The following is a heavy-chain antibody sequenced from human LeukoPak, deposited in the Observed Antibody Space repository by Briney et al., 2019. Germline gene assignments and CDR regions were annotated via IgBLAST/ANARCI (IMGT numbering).Heavy chain of an antibody. V-gene: IGHV5-51*01. CDR1: GYSFTNYW. CDR2: IYPADSDT. CDR3: ARQTYYYDSSGYYRRNAFDI. Sequence: GESLKISCKGSGYSFTNYWIGWVRQMPGKGLEWMGIIYPADSDTRYSPSFQGQVTISADKSISTAYLQWSSLKASDTAMYYCARQTYYYDSSGYYRRNAFDIWGQGTMVTVSS. J-gene: IGHJ3*02. D-gene: IGHD3-22*01.